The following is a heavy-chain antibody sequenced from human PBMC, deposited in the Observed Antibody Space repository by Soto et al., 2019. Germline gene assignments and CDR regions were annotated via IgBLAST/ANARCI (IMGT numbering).Heavy chain of an antibody. CDR2: IYYSGST. V-gene: IGHV4-31*03. CDR3: AREINPSYDCSGYYSYDAFDI. J-gene: IGHJ3*02. CDR1: GGSISSGGYY. D-gene: IGHD3-22*01. Sequence: QVQLQESGPGLVKPSQTLSLTCTVSGGSISSGGYYWSWIRQHPGKGLEWIGYIYYSGSTYYNPSLKSRVTIFVDNAKDQFSLKVNSLDGGDNAVYYFAREINPSYDCSGYYSYDAFDIWGQGTMVTVSS.